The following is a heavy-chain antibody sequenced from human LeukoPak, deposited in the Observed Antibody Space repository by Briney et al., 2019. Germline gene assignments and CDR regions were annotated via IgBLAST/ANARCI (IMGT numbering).Heavy chain of an antibody. CDR3: ARARGATWAEYYYYGMVV. J-gene: IGHJ6*02. CDR2: INPNSGGT. CDR1: GYTFTGYY. V-gene: IGHV1-2*06. Sequence: ASVKVSCKASGYTFTGYYMHWVRQAPGQGLEWMGRINPNSGGTNYAQKFQGRVTMTRDTSISTAYMELSRLRSDDTAVYYCARARGATWAEYYYYGMVVWGQGTTVTVSS. D-gene: IGHD5-12*01.